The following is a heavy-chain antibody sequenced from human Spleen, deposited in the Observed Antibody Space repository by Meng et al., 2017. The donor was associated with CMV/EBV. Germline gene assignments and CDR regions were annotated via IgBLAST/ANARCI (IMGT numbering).Heavy chain of an antibody. V-gene: IGHV3-21*01. CDR2: ISSSSSYI. D-gene: IGHD6-6*01. CDR3: ASLSIAARLGGMDV. Sequence: GESLKISCAASGFTFSSYSMNWVRQAPGKGLEWVSSISSSSSYIYYADSVKGRFTISRDNAKNPLYLQMNSLRAEDTAVYYCASLSIAARLGGMDVWGQGTTVTVSS. CDR1: GFTFSSYS. J-gene: IGHJ6*02.